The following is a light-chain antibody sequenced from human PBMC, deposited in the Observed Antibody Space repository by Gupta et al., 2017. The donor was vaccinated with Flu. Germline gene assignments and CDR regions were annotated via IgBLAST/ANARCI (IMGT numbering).Light chain of an antibody. J-gene: IGLJ3*02. CDR1: ISNIGGNP. V-gene: IGLV1-44*01. CDR3: ASWDDSLNGPNGL. CDR2: YII. Sequence: QSVLTQPPSASGTPVQSITISCSGCISNIGGNPVYWYQQLPGTAPKILVYYIIQRPSGVPDRFSGAKSGSSAYLATTGPQSEDEADYYGASWDDSLNGPNGLFGGGTKLTVL.